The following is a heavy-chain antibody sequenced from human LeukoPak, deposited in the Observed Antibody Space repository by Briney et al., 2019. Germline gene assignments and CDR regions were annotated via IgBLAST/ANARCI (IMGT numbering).Heavy chain of an antibody. CDR1: GESFSGYY. CDR2: IDQSGST. J-gene: IGHJ6*03. CDR3: ARGSVVITLYYYYYYMDV. D-gene: IGHD4-23*01. Sequence: SETLSLTCAVYGESFSGYYWSWLRQPPGKGLEWIGEIDQSGSTSYNPSLKSRVTISVDTSNNQFSLKLTSVTAADTAVYYCARGSVVITLYYYYYYMDVWGKGTTVTVSS. V-gene: IGHV4-34*01.